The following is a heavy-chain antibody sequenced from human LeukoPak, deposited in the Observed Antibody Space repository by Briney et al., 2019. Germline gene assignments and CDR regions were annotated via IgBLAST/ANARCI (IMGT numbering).Heavy chain of an antibody. CDR3: TKATPGPSYYYGMDL. Sequence: QTLSLTCAISGDSVSSNSAAWNWLRQSPSRGLEWLGRTYYRSKWYNDYAVSVKSRITINPDTTKNQFSLQLNSVSPEDTAVYYCTKATPGPSYYYGMDLWGKGTTVTVSS. CDR2: TYYRSKWYN. J-gene: IGHJ6*04. V-gene: IGHV6-1*01. CDR1: GDSVSSNSAA.